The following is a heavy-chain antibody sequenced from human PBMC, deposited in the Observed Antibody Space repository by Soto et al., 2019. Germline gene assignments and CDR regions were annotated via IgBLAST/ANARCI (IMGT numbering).Heavy chain of an antibody. CDR3: VSDQKREHFETSGPNWFAT. CDR1: GLTFSTYS. Sequence: ESGGGLVRPGGSLRLSCVVSGLTFSTYSMNWVRQTPGKGLEWVSSISRTSSYIYYRDSVKGRFTISRDNAKNSLYLQKNGLRVEDTAVYYCVSDQKREHFETSGPNWFATWGQGTLVTVSS. V-gene: IGHV3-21*06. CDR2: ISRTSSYI. J-gene: IGHJ5*02. D-gene: IGHD6-19*01.